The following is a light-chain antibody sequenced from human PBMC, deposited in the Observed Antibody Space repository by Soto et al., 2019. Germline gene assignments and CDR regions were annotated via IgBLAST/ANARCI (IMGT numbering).Light chain of an antibody. CDR3: QQRSNWLTWT. V-gene: IGKV3-11*01. CDR2: DAS. Sequence: PVERATLSCRSSQSVSSYLAWYQQKPGQAPRLLIYDASNRATGIPARFSGSGSGTDFTLTISSLEPEDFAVYYCQQRSNWLTWTFGQGTKVDIK. CDR1: QSVSSY. J-gene: IGKJ1*01.